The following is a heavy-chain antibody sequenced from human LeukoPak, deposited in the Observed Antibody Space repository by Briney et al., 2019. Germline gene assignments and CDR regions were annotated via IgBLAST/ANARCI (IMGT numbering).Heavy chain of an antibody. CDR3: ASDHEGGATYRRTPDAFDI. V-gene: IGHV4-59*01. CDR2: IYYSGST. Sequence: PSETLSLTCTVSGGSISSYYWSWIRQPPGKGLEWIGYIYYSGSTNYNPSLKSRVTISVDTSKNQFSLKLSSVTAADTAVYYCASDHEGGATYRRTPDAFDIWGQGTMVTVSS. J-gene: IGHJ3*02. D-gene: IGHD1-26*01. CDR1: GGSISSYY.